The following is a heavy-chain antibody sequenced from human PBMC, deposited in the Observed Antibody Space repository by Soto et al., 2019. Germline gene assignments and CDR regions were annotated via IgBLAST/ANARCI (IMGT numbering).Heavy chain of an antibody. CDR1: GGSISSYY. CDR2: IYYSGST. Sequence: QVQLQESGPGLVKPSETLSLTCTVSGGSISSYYWSWIRQPPGKGLEWIGYIYYSGSTNYNPSLKSRVTISVDTSNNQFSLKLSSVTAADTAVYYCERDHGSEGWFDPWGQGTLVTVSS. J-gene: IGHJ5*02. D-gene: IGHD6-19*01. V-gene: IGHV4-59*01. CDR3: ERDHGSEGWFDP.